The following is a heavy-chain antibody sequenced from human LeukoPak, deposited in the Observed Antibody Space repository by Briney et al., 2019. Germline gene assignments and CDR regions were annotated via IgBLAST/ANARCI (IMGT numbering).Heavy chain of an antibody. CDR3: ARDGTYYDPLDP. Sequence: SETLSLTCTVSGYSISSGYYWGWIRQPPGKGLEWIGSIYHSGSTYYNPSLKSRATISVDTSKNQFSLKLSSVTAADTAVYFCARDGTYYDPLDPWGQGTLVTVSS. CDR2: IYHSGST. V-gene: IGHV4-38-2*02. CDR1: GYSISSGYY. J-gene: IGHJ5*02. D-gene: IGHD3-3*01.